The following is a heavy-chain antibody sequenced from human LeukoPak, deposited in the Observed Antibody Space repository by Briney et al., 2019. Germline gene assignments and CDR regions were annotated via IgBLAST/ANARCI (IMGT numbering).Heavy chain of an antibody. D-gene: IGHD2-15*01. Sequence: GGSLRLSCAASGVTFSSYAMSWVRQAPGQGLEWVSAISGSGGSTYYADSVKGRFTISRDNSKNTLYLQMNSLRAEDTAVYYCAKGIVVVVAATDYWGQGTLVTVSS. CDR1: GVTFSSYA. CDR2: ISGSGGST. V-gene: IGHV3-23*01. J-gene: IGHJ4*02. CDR3: AKGIVVVVAATDY.